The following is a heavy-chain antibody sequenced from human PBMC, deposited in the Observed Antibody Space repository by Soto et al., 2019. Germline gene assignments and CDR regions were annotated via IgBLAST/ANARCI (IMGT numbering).Heavy chain of an antibody. V-gene: IGHV3-33*01. CDR2: IWYDGSNK. J-gene: IGHJ6*03. CDR1: GFTFSSYG. Sequence: GGSLRLSCAASGFTFSSYGMHWVRQAPGKGLEWVAVIWYDGSNKYYADSVKGRFTISRDNSKNTLYLQMNSLRAEDTAVYYCARDFVIVHDFWSGWGNYYYYMDVWGKGTTVTVSS. CDR3: ARDFVIVHDFWSGWGNYYYYMDV. D-gene: IGHD3-3*01.